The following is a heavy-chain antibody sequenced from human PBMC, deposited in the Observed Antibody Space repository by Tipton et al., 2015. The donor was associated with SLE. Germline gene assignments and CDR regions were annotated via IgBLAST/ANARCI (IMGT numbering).Heavy chain of an antibody. D-gene: IGHD4-23*01. CDR2: MSQTGIT. V-gene: IGHV4-38-2*02. CDR3: ARHGNQDY. Sequence: PGLVKPSETVSLTCTVSGYSITSGYYWGWIRQPPGKGLEWIGSMSQTGITYYNPTLMSRVTISGDTSKNQFSLKLSSVTAADTAVYYCARHGNQDYWGQGTLVTVSS. CDR1: GYSITSGYY. J-gene: IGHJ4*02.